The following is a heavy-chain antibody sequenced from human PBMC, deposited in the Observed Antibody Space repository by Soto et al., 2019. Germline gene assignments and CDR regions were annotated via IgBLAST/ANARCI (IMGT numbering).Heavy chain of an antibody. J-gene: IGHJ6*03. CDR1: GDSVSSNSAA. CDR3: ARSHYYFWSGYYSSGVDYYYYMDV. Sequence: SQTLSLTCAISGDSVSSNSAAWNWIRQSPSRGLEWLGRTYYRSKWYNDYAVSVKSRITINPDTSKNQFSLQLNSVTPEDTAVYYCARSHYYFWSGYYSSGVDYYYYMDVWGKGTTVTVSS. CDR2: TYYRSKWYN. V-gene: IGHV6-1*01. D-gene: IGHD3-3*01.